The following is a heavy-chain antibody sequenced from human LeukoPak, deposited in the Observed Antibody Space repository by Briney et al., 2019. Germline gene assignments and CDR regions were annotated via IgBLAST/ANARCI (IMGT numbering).Heavy chain of an antibody. V-gene: IGHV3-30-3*01. CDR3: ARGPGGWYSSSWYSGWFDP. J-gene: IGHJ5*02. CDR2: ISYDGSNK. CDR1: GFTFSSYA. D-gene: IGHD6-13*01. Sequence: PGGSLRLSCAASGFTFSSYAMHWVRQAPGKGLEWVAVISYDGSNKYYADSVEGRFTISRDNSKNTLYLQMNSLRAEDTAVYYCARGPGGWYSSSWYSGWFDPWGQGTLVTVSS.